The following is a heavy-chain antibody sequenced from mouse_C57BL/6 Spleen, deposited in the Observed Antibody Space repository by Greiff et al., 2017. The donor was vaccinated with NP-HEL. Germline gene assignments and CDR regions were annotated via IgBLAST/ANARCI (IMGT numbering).Heavy chain of an antibody. Sequence: VQLQQSGPELVKPGASVKISCKASGYAFSSSWMNWVKQRPGKGLEWIGRIYPGDGDTNYNGKFKGQATLTADKSSSTAYMQLGGLTSEDSAVYFCARGIYYGNPEGFAYWGQGTLVTVSA. CDR2: IYPGDGDT. V-gene: IGHV1-82*01. CDR1: GYAFSSSW. J-gene: IGHJ3*01. D-gene: IGHD2-1*01. CDR3: ARGIYYGNPEGFAY.